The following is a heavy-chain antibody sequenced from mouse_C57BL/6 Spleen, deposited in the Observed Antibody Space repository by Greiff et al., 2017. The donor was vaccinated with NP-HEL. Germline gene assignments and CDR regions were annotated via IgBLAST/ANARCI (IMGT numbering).Heavy chain of an antibody. CDR1: GFTFSDYG. CDR3: ARKADYGYYVSYAMDY. D-gene: IGHD2-1*01. J-gene: IGHJ4*01. V-gene: IGHV5-17*01. CDR2: ISSGSSTI. Sequence: EVMLVESGGGLVKPGGSLKLSCAASGFTFSDYGMHWVRQAPEKGLEWVAYISSGSSTIYYADTVKGRFTISRDNAKNTLFLQMTSLRSEDTAMYYCARKADYGYYVSYAMDYWGQGTSVTVSS.